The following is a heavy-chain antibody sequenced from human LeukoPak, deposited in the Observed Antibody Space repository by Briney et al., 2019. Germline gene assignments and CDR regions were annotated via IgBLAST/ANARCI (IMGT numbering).Heavy chain of an antibody. D-gene: IGHD2-2*01. CDR2: INSDGSNT. V-gene: IGHV3-74*01. Sequence: GGSLRLSCAASGFTFSSYWMHWVRQAPGKGLVWVSRINSDGSNTNYADSVKGRFTISRDNAKNTLYVQMNSLRAEDTAVYYCAARGYCSGTSCLLEYWGQGTLVTVSS. CDR3: AARGYCSGTSCLLEY. CDR1: GFTFSSYW. J-gene: IGHJ4*02.